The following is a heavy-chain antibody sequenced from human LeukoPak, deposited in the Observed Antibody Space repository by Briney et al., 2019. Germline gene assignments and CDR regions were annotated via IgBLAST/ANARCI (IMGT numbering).Heavy chain of an antibody. CDR3: ARDHDYNWFDP. Sequence: SETLSLTCTVSGGSISSYYWSWIRQPPGKGLERIGYIYYSGSTNYNPSLKSRVTISVDTSKNQFSLKLSSVTAADTAVYYCARDHDYNWFDPWGQGTLVTVSS. CDR2: IYYSGST. V-gene: IGHV4-59*01. CDR1: GGSISSYY. J-gene: IGHJ5*02. D-gene: IGHD2-21*02.